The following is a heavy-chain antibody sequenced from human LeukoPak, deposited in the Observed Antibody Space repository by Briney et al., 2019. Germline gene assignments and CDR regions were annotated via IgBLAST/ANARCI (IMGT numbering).Heavy chain of an antibody. V-gene: IGHV4-38-2*02. CDR2: FYHSGST. CDR1: TYSISSGYY. D-gene: IGHD4-17*01. CDR3: ARVGDYAAEGLDP. Sequence: PSETLSLTRTVSTYSISSGYYWGWIRQPPGKGLEWIGSFYHSGSTYYNASLKSRVNISINTSKNQFSLKLSSVTAADTAVYYCARVGDYAAEGLDPWGQGTLVTVSS. J-gene: IGHJ5*02.